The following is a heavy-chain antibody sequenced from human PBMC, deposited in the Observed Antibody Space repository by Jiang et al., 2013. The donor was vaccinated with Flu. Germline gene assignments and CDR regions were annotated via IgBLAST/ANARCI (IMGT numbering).Heavy chain of an antibody. D-gene: IGHD4-17*01. J-gene: IGHJ3*01. CDR1: GYTFTGYS. CDR2: IYPNSGGT. Sequence: VQLVESGDEVKKPGASVKVSCKASGYTFTGYSLHWVRQAPGQGLEWMGRIYPNSGGTRYAQKFQGRVTVTRDTSSNTAYMELSSLRSDDTAVYYCARDYGQPPGTFDFWAKGQWSPSLQ. V-gene: IGHV1-2*06. CDR3: ARDYGQPPGTFDF.